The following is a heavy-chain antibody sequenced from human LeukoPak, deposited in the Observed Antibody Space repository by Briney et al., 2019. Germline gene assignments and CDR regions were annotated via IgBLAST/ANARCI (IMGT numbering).Heavy chain of an antibody. J-gene: IGHJ4*02. Sequence: ASVKVSCKASGYSFTKYYMHWMRQAPGRGLEWMGVINPRDGGTSFAQKFQGRVTMTRDTSTSTVYMGLSSLRSEDTAVYYCATYGSGVQASFDYWGQGSLVTVSS. CDR2: INPRDGGT. D-gene: IGHD3-10*01. CDR1: GYSFTKYY. V-gene: IGHV1-46*01. CDR3: ATYGSGVQASFDY.